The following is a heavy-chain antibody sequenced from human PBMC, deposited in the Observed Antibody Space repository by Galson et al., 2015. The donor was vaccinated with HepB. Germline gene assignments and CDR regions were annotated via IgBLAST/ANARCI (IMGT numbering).Heavy chain of an antibody. CDR3: AHAPNLYYFDN. CDR2: IKQDGSER. D-gene: IGHD2-2*01. Sequence: VRQAPGKGLEWVANIKQDGSERYYVDSVKGRFTISRDNAKNSLYLQMNSLRVEDTAVYYCAHAPNLYYFDNWGQGTLVTASS. V-gene: IGHV3-7*03. J-gene: IGHJ4*02.